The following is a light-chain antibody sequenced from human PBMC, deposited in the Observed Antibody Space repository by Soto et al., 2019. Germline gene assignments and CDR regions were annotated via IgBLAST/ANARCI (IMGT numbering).Light chain of an antibody. CDR1: SSNIGAGYD. V-gene: IGLV1-40*01. J-gene: IGLJ1*01. CDR3: QSYDTSLSGSGV. Sequence: QSVLTQPPSVSGAPGQSVTISCTGSSSNIGAGYDVHWYQQRPGAAPRLLIFANTDRPSGVPDRFSASKSYTSASLTIAGLRAEDEADYYCQSYDTSLSGSGVFGTGTKVTVL. CDR2: ANT.